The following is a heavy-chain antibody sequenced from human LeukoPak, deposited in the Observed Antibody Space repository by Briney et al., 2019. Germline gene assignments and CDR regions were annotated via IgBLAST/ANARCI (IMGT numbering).Heavy chain of an antibody. Sequence: GGSLRLSCTASGFTFSSSALSWVRQAPGKGLGWVSAISGSGSTTYYADSMKGRFTISRDNSKNTLYLQMNGLRAEDTAVYHCAKVGAVAADSAWFDPWGQGTLVTVSS. CDR1: GFTFSSSA. D-gene: IGHD6-19*01. CDR3: AKVGAVAADSAWFDP. V-gene: IGHV3-23*01. CDR2: ISGSGSTT. J-gene: IGHJ5*02.